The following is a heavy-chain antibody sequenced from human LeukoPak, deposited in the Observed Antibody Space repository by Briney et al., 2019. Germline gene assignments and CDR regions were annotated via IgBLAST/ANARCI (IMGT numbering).Heavy chain of an antibody. Sequence: ASVKVSCKASGGTFTGYAISWVRQAPGQGLEWMGWISAYNGNTNYAQKLQGRVTMTTDTSTSAAYMELSSLRSDDTAVYYCARVEMASISSWGQGTLVTVSS. D-gene: IGHD5-24*01. CDR2: ISAYNGNT. V-gene: IGHV1-18*01. CDR3: ARVEMASISS. J-gene: IGHJ4*02. CDR1: GGTFTGYA.